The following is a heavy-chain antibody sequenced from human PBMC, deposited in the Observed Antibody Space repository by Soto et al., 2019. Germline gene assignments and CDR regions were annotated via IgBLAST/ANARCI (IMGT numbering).Heavy chain of an antibody. CDR2: INTNGVNT. Sequence: EVQLVESGGGLVQPGGSLRLSCAASGFTFSGYSMFWVRQAPGKGLEYVSAINTNGVNTFYAKSVKGRFTISRDNSDDTMSLQMGSMRAEEMAVYYCARGRMDDSSGWATYFDYWGQGTLVTVSS. J-gene: IGHJ4*02. V-gene: IGHV3-64*01. D-gene: IGHD6-19*01. CDR1: GFTFSGYS. CDR3: ARGRMDDSSGWATYFDY.